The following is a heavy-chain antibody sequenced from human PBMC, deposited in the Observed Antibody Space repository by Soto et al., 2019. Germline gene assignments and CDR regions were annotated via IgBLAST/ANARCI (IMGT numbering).Heavy chain of an antibody. J-gene: IGHJ5*02. D-gene: IGHD2-2*01. Sequence: QVQLVQSGAEVKKPGASVQVSCKASGYTFNSYGISWVRQAPGQGLERMGWISAYNGNTNYAEKLQGRVTMTTDTSTSTAYMDLSSLRSDDTAVYYCARERSDCISTDCYVGGEVDHWGQGTLVTVSS. CDR1: GYTFNSYG. CDR2: ISAYNGNT. CDR3: ARERSDCISTDCYVGGEVDH. V-gene: IGHV1-18*01.